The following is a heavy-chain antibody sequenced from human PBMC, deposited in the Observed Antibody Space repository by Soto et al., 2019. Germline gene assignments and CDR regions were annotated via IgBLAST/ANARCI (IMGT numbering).Heavy chain of an antibody. V-gene: IGHV3-74*01. CDR2: INRDGSST. Sequence: GGSLRLSCAASGFTFSSYWMHWVRQAPGKGLVWVSRINRDGSSTSYADSVKGRFTISRDNAKNTLYLQMNSLRAEDTAVYYCARASALTGYYYYYYMDVWGKGTTVTVSS. D-gene: IGHD7-27*01. CDR3: ARASALTGYYYYYYMDV. J-gene: IGHJ6*03. CDR1: GFTFSSYW.